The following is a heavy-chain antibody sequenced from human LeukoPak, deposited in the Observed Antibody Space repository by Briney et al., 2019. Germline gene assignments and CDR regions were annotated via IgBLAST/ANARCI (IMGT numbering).Heavy chain of an antibody. CDR1: GYAFTSYG. J-gene: IGHJ5*02. D-gene: IGHD1-7*01. Sequence: GASVKVSCKASGYAFTSYGISWVRQAPGQGLEWMGWISAYNGNTNYAQKLQGRVTMTTDTSTSTAYMELRSLRSEDTAFYYCARGRVGPSRRTGTMVWFDPWGQGTLVTVSS. V-gene: IGHV1-18*01. CDR2: ISAYNGNT. CDR3: ARGRVGPSRRTGTMVWFDP.